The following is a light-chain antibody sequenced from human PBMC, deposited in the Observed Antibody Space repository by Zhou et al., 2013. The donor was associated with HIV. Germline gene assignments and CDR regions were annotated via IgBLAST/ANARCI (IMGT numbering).Light chain of an antibody. CDR3: QQYLSWPPT. Sequence: DIQMTQSPSSLSASVGDRVTITCRASQSISSYLNWYQQKPGKAPKLLIYAASSLQSGVPSRFSGSGSGTDFTLTISSLQPEDFATYYCQQYLSWPPTFGQGTKLESK. CDR1: QSISSY. J-gene: IGKJ2*01. V-gene: IGKV1-39*01. CDR2: AAS.